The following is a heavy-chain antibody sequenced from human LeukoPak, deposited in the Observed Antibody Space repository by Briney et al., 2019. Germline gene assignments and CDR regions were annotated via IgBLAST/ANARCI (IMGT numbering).Heavy chain of an antibody. CDR1: GFTFSSYG. Sequence: GGSLRLSCAASGFTFSSYGMHWVRQAPGKGLEWVAFILYDRSNKYYADSVKGRFTISRDNSKNTLYLQMNSLRAEDTAVYYCAARYCSSTSCYNSAEYFQHWGQGTLVTVSS. J-gene: IGHJ1*01. V-gene: IGHV3-30*02. CDR3: AARYCSSTSCYNSAEYFQH. D-gene: IGHD2-2*02. CDR2: ILYDRSNK.